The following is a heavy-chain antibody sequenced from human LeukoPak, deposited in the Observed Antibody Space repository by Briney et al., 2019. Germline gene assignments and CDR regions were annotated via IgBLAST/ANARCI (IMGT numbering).Heavy chain of an antibody. Sequence: GASVKVSCKASGYIFDIYAMIWVRQAPGQGLEFMGWIATNTGNPTYAQGFTGRFVFSLDTSVSTAYLQISSLKAEDTAVYYCARDYTLTLGTTTYFQHWGQGTLVTVSS. CDR2: IATNTGNP. CDR1: GYIFDIYA. D-gene: IGHD1-7*01. CDR3: ARDYTLTLGTTTYFQH. J-gene: IGHJ1*01. V-gene: IGHV7-4-1*02.